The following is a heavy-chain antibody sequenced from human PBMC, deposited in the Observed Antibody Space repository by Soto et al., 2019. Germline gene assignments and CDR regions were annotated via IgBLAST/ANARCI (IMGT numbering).Heavy chain of an antibody. J-gene: IGHJ5*02. D-gene: IGHD3-3*01. V-gene: IGHV1-18*01. CDR3: ARDLRHYDFWSGYYYWFDP. Sequence: VASVKVSCKASGYTFTSYGISWVRQAPGQGLEWMGWISAYNGNTNYAQKLQGRVTMTTDTSTSTAYMELRSLRSDDTAVYYCARDLRHYDFWSGYYYWFDPWGQGTLVTVSS. CDR2: ISAYNGNT. CDR1: GYTFTSYG.